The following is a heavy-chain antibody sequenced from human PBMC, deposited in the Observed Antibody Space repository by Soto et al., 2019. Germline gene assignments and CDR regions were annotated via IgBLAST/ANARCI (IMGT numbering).Heavy chain of an antibody. CDR1: GGSISSGGYY. Sequence: SETLSLTCTVSGGSISSGGYYWSRIRQHPGKGLEWIGYIYYSGSTYYNPSLKSRVTISVDTSKNQFSLKLSSVTAADTAVYYCARSPARSLWSGYLEPGTANVALDPWGQGTLVTVSS. J-gene: IGHJ5*02. D-gene: IGHD3-3*01. CDR3: ARSPARSLWSGYLEPGTANVALDP. CDR2: IYYSGST. V-gene: IGHV4-31*03.